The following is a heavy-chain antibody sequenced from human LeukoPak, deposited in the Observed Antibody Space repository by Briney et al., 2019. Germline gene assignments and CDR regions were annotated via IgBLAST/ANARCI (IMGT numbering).Heavy chain of an antibody. CDR1: GFSFSNYW. V-gene: IGHV3-74*01. Sequence: GGSLRLSCAASGFSFSNYWMHWVRQAPGEGLVWVSRINSDGSATNYADSVKGRFTISRDNAKNTLYLQMNSLRAEDTAVYYCARDPNWNYVDYYYYMDVWGKGTTVTVSS. J-gene: IGHJ6*03. CDR2: INSDGSAT. CDR3: ARDPNWNYVDYYYYMDV. D-gene: IGHD1-7*01.